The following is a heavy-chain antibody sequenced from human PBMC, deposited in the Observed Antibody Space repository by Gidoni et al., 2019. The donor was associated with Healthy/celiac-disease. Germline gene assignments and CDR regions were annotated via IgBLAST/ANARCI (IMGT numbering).Heavy chain of an antibody. CDR1: GGSISSSY. CDR3: ARGGVRHYDILTGYYLRAGYFDY. V-gene: IGHV4-59*01. CDR2: IYYSGST. J-gene: IGHJ4*02. D-gene: IGHD3-9*01. Sequence: QVQLQESGPGLVKPSETLSLTCTVSGGSISSSYWSWIRQPPGKGLEWIGYIYYSGSTNYNPSLKSRVTISVDTSKNQFSLKLSSVTAADTAVYYCARGGVRHYDILTGYYLRAGYFDYWGQGTLVTVSS.